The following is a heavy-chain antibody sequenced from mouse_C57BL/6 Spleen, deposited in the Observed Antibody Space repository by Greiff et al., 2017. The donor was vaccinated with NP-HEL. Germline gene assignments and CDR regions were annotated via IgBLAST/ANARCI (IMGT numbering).Heavy chain of an antibody. CDR2: IDPSDSYT. D-gene: IGHD6-1*01. Sequence: VQLQQPGAELVMPGASVKLSCKASGYTFTSYWMHWVKQRPGQGLEWIGEIDPSDSYTNYNQKFKGKSTLTVDKSSSTAYMQLSSLTSEDSAVYSCARVLSPRFLDYWGQGTTLTVSS. CDR1: GYTFTSYW. CDR3: ARVLSPRFLDY. V-gene: IGHV1-69*01. J-gene: IGHJ2*01.